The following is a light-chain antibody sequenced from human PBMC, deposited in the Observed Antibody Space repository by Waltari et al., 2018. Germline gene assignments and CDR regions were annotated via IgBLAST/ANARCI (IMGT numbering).Light chain of an antibody. J-gene: IGKJ1*01. CDR3: QQRHTWPRT. Sequence: EIFLPQSPATLSVSAGERAALPGRASQSVGTSLAWYQHRTGQAPRLLIYDASKRAAGIPARFSGSGSGTDFTLAIDTLEPEDFAVYYCQQRHTWPRTFGQGTKVEI. CDR2: DAS. V-gene: IGKV3-11*01. CDR1: QSVGTS.